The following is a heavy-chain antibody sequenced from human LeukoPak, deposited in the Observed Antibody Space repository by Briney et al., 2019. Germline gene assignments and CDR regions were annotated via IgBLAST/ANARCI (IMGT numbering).Heavy chain of an antibody. V-gene: IGHV3-21*01. D-gene: IGHD6-13*01. CDR2: ISSSSSYI. CDR3: ARDPSSSWYPYYYYGMDV. Sequence: GGSLRLSCAASGFTFSSYSMNWVRQAPGKGLEWVSSISSSSSYIYYADSVKGRFTISRDNAKNSLYLQMNSLRAEDTAVYYCARDPSSSWYPYYYYGMDVWGQRTTVTVSS. CDR1: GFTFSSYS. J-gene: IGHJ6*02.